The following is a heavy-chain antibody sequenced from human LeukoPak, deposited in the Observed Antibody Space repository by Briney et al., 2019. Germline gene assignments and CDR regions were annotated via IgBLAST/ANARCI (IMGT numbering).Heavy chain of an antibody. D-gene: IGHD3-22*01. V-gene: IGHV1-46*01. CDR3: ATGGHVRVYDSSAYYGHY. CDR2: INPNRGST. J-gene: IGHJ4*02. CDR1: RGTFSSYA. Sequence: ASVKVSCKPSRGTFSSYAISWVRQAPGQGLEWMGIINPNRGSTSYAQKFQGRVTLTRDMSTITVYMELGSLRSEDTAVYYCATGGHVRVYDSSAYYGHYWGQGTLVTVSS.